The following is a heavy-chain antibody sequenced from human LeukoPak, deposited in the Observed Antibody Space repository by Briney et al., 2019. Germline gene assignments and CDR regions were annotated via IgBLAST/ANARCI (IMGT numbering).Heavy chain of an antibody. V-gene: IGHV1-69*05. CDR2: IIPIFGTA. Sequence: SVKVSCKASGGTFSSYAISWVRQAPGQGLEWMGGIIPIFGTANYAQKFQGRVTITTDESTSTAYMELSSLRSEDTAVYYCARDPTNYYGSGSYFRYWGQGTLVTVSS. CDR1: GGTFSSYA. CDR3: ARDPTNYYGSGSYFRY. J-gene: IGHJ4*02. D-gene: IGHD3-10*01.